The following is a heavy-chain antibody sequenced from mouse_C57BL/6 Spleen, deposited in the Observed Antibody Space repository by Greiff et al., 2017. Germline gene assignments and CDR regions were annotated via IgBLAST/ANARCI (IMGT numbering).Heavy chain of an antibody. CDR2: IDPSDSYT. V-gene: IGHV1-50*01. J-gene: IGHJ2*01. Sequence: QVQLQQPGAELVKPGASVKLSCKASGYTFTSNWMQWVKQRPGQGLEWIGEIDPSDSYTNYNQKFKGKATLTVDTSSSTAYMQLSSLTSEDSAVYYCARGTPATVVARNYFDYWGQGTTLTVSS. D-gene: IGHD1-1*01. CDR3: ARGTPATVVARNYFDY. CDR1: GYTFTSNW.